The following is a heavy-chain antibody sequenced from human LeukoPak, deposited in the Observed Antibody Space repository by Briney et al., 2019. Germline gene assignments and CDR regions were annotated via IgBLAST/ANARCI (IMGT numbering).Heavy chain of an antibody. CDR2: MNPNSGNT. J-gene: IGHJ5*02. Sequence: EASVKVSCKASGYTFTSYDINWVRQATGQGLEWMGRMNPNSGNTGYAQKFQGRVTMTRNTSISTAYMELSSLRSEDTAVYYCARGISDYDFWSGYYKDWFDPWGQGTLVTVSS. D-gene: IGHD3-3*01. CDR3: ARGISDYDFWSGYYKDWFDP. V-gene: IGHV1-8*01. CDR1: GYTFTSYD.